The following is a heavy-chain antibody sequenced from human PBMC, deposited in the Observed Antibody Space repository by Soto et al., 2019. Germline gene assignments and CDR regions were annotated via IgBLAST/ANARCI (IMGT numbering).Heavy chain of an antibody. V-gene: IGHV6-1*01. Sequence: SQTLSLTCAISGDSVSSNSAAWNWIRQSPSRGLEWLGRTYYRSKWYNDYAVSVKSRITINPDTSKNQFSLQLNSVTPEDTAVYYCARESSTNITGTTSYYYYMDVWGKGTTVTVSS. CDR3: ARESSTNITGTTSYYYYMDV. D-gene: IGHD1-20*01. J-gene: IGHJ6*03. CDR2: TYYRSKWYN. CDR1: GDSVSSNSAA.